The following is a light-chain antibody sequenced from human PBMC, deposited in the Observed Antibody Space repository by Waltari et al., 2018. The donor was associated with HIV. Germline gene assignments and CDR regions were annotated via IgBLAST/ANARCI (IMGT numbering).Light chain of an antibody. V-gene: IGLV3-1*01. J-gene: IGLJ2*01. Sequence: SYELTSPPSVSVSPGQTARVTCHADQLGDQYVSWYQQKPGQSPVVVIYEDKKRPSGIPERFSGSNSGNTATLTISGTQAMDEADYYCRAWGSNTAVFGGGTKLTVL. CDR1: QLGDQY. CDR3: RAWGSNTAV. CDR2: EDK.